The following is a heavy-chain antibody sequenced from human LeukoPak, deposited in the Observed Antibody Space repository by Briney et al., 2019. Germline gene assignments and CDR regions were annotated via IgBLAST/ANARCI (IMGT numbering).Heavy chain of an antibody. CDR1: GLTFSTSG. CDR3: ATETNGRHYDY. Sequence: GGSLRLSCTTSGLTFSTSGFNWVRQAPGKGLEWVSSVGPTGFDRYHADSIKGRFTISRDNANNFLYLQMDSLRAEDTAVYYCATETNGRHYDYWGQGTLLTVSS. J-gene: IGHJ4*02. CDR2: VGPTGFDR. V-gene: IGHV3-21*06. D-gene: IGHD1-14*01.